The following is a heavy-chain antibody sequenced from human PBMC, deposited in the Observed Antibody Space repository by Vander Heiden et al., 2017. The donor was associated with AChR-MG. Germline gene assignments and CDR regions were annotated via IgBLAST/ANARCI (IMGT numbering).Heavy chain of an antibody. CDR1: GYTFTSYD. CDR2: MNPNSGNT. D-gene: IGHD2-21*01. V-gene: IGHV1-8*01. CDR3: ARRGVGDGYNSDY. J-gene: IGHJ4*02. Sequence: QAQPVQSGAVVKKPGASVNVSCKASGYTFTSYDINWVRQATGQGLEWMGWMNPNSGNTGYAQKFQGRVTMTRNTSISTAYMELGSLRSEDTAVYYCARRGVGDGYNSDYWGQGTLVTVSS.